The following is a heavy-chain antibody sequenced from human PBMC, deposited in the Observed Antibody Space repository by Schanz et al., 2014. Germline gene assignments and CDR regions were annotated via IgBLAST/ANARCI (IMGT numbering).Heavy chain of an antibody. CDR2: FHHEDGET. J-gene: IGHJ3*01. CDR3: ATNSPFRMVRGSNAFDA. CDR1: GYSLNELS. D-gene: IGHD3-10*01. Sequence: QVQLVQSGAEVKKPGASVKVSCKVSGYSLNELSMHWVRQAPGRGLEWMGGFHHEDGETIYAQKFQGRVTMTEDTSTETAYMELSGLRSGDTAVYYCATNSPFRMVRGSNAFDAWGQGTMVTVS. V-gene: IGHV1-24*01.